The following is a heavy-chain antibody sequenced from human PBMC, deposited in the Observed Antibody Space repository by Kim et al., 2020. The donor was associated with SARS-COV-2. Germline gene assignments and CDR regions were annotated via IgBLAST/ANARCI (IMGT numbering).Heavy chain of an antibody. CDR3: ARGERAERWLLYYFDY. V-gene: IGHV7-4-1*02. CDR2: INTNTGNP. CDR1: GYTFTSYA. Sequence: ASVKVSCKASGYTFTSYAMNWVRQAPGQGLEWMGWINTNTGNPTYAQGFTGRFVFSLDTSVSTAYLQISSLKAEDTAVYYCARGERAERWLLYYFDYWGQGTLVTVSS. D-gene: IGHD3-3*01. J-gene: IGHJ4*02.